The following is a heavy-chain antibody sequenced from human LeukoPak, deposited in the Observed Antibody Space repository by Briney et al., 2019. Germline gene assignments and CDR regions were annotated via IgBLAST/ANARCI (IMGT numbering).Heavy chain of an antibody. V-gene: IGHV4-39*01. D-gene: IGHD1-26*01. Sequence: SETLSLTCTVSGGSISSSSYYWGWIRQPPGKGLEWSGSIYYSGSTYYNPSLKSRVTISVDTSKNQFSLKLSSVTAADTAGYYCVGWAVGARCAFDIWGQGTMVTVSS. CDR3: VGWAVGARCAFDI. J-gene: IGHJ3*02. CDR1: GGSISSSSYY. CDR2: IYYSGST.